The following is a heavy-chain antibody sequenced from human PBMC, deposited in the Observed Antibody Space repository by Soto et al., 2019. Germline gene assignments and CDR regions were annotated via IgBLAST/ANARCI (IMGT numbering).Heavy chain of an antibody. V-gene: IGHV1-18*04. J-gene: IGHJ5*02. CDR2: ISAYTDTP. CDR1: GYTFTGYY. D-gene: IGHD2-2*01. CDR3: ARVIPGVEAWFDP. Sequence: ASVKVSCKASGYTFTGYYMHWVRQAPGQGLEWMGWISAYTDTPNYAQKFQGRVTMTIDTSTSTAYMDLRSLTSDDTAVYYCARVIPGVEAWFDPWGQGTLVTRLL.